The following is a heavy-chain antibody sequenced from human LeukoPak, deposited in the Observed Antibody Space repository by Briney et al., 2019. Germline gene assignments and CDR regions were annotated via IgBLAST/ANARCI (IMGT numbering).Heavy chain of an antibody. CDR3: ARKERDGYNFDY. CDR2: INPNSGGT. J-gene: IGHJ4*02. Sequence: EASVKVSCKASGYTFTSYGISWVRQAPGQGLEWMGWINPNSGGTNYAQKFQGRVTMTRDTSISTAYMELSRLRSDDTAVYYCARKERDGYNFDYWGQGTLVTVSS. V-gene: IGHV1-2*02. D-gene: IGHD5-24*01. CDR1: GYTFTSYG.